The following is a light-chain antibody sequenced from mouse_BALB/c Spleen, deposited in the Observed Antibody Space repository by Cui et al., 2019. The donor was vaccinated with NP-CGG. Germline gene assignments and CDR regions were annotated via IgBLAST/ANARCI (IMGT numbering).Light chain of an antibody. V-gene: IGLV1*01. J-gene: IGLJ1*01. CDR2: GTN. CDR1: TVAVTTSNY. CDR3: ALWYSNHWV. Sequence: QAVVTQQPAPTTSPGETLTLTFRSLTVAVTTSNYANWVQEKPDHLFTVLIGGTNNRTPGVPARFSGSLIGDKAALTITGAQTEEEAIYFCALWYSNHWVFGGGTKLTAL.